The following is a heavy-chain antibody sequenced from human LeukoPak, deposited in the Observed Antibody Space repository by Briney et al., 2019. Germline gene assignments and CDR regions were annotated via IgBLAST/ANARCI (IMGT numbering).Heavy chain of an antibody. CDR2: ISGGGGST. Sequence: GGSLRLSCAASGFTFSSYAMSWVRQAPGKGLEWVSSISGGGGSTYYADSVKGRFTISRDNSKNTLYLQMNSLRAEDTAVYYCAKDQTYSRPLYFDYWGQGTLVTVSS. CDR1: GFTFSSYA. J-gene: IGHJ4*02. V-gene: IGHV3-23*01. D-gene: IGHD6-13*01. CDR3: AKDQTYSRPLYFDY.